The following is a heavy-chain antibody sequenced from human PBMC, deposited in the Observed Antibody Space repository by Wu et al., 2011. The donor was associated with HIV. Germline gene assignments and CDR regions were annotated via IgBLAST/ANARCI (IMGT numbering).Heavy chain of an antibody. V-gene: IGHV1-69*04. Sequence: QVLLVQSGAEVKEPGSSVQVSCKASASTFYASTWVRQAPGQGLEWMGRIISMFGKPYYAHKFRGRITITADNSTNTGYMELRGLKSEDTAVYYCAILGVFYDASTGTYRGMDVWGQGLRSPSP. CDR2: IISMFGKP. J-gene: IGHJ6*02. CDR3: AILGVFYDASTGTYRGMDV. CDR1: ASTFYA. D-gene: IGHD1-14*01.